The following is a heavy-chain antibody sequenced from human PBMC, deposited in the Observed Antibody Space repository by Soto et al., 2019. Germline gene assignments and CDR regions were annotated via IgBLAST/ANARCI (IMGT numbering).Heavy chain of an antibody. CDR2: IRYDGSAQ. CDR3: VKEFPGQDNWFES. CDR1: EGIFDADG. D-gene: IGHD2-8*02. V-gene: IGHV3-33*03. J-gene: IGHJ5*01. Sequence: PWCSVRLSGTTREGIFDADGMHWVRQAPGKGLEWVALIRYDGSAQFYADSVRGRFSVSRDNSKNTLYLQLNSLRTDDTASYFCVKEFPGQDNWFESWGPGTLVTVSS.